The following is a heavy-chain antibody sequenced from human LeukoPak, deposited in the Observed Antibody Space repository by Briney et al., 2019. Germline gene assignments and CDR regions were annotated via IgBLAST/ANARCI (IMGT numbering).Heavy chain of an antibody. Sequence: GGSLRLSCAASGFTFSSYSMNWVRQAPGKGLEWVPSLSGSSTYIFYADSVKGRFTISRDNAKNSLYLQMNSLRAEDTAVYYCARWGYSYGSDYWGQGTLVTVSS. J-gene: IGHJ4*02. CDR3: ARWGYSYGSDY. D-gene: IGHD5-18*01. V-gene: IGHV3-21*06. CDR2: LSGSSTYI. CDR1: GFTFSSYS.